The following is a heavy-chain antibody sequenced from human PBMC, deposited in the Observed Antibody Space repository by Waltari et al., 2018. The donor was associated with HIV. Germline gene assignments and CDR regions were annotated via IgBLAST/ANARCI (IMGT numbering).Heavy chain of an antibody. CDR2: ISWNSGRI. D-gene: IGHD6-19*01. V-gene: IGHV3-9*01. J-gene: IGHJ4*02. CDR1: GFPFDDYA. Sequence: EVQLVESGGGLVQPGRSLRLSCAASGFPFDDYARHWVRQAPGKGLEGVSGISWNSGRIGYADSVKGRFTISRDNAKNSLYLQMNSLRFEDTALYYCAKAISRIGVTEYYFDYWGQGTLVTVSS. CDR3: AKAISRIGVTEYYFDY.